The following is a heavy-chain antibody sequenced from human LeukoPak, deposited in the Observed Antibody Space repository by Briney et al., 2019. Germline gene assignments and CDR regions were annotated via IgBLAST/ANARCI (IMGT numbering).Heavy chain of an antibody. CDR2: IIPIFGTA. CDR3: ASYNWNSFYFDY. V-gene: IGHV1-69*13. CDR1: GGTFSSYA. Sequence: SVKVSCKASGGTFSSYAISWVRQAPGQGLEWMGGIIPIFGTANYAQKFQGRVTITADESTSTAYMELSSLRSEDTAVYYCASYNWNSFYFDYWGQGTLVTASS. D-gene: IGHD1/OR15-1a*01. J-gene: IGHJ4*02.